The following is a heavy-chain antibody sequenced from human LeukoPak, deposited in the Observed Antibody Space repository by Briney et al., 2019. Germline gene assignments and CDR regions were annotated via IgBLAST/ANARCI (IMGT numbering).Heavy chain of an antibody. J-gene: IGHJ3*01. CDR2: IIPIFGTA. CDR1: GGTFSSYA. CDR3: AIDAQWELRAFVG. V-gene: IGHV1-69*06. D-gene: IGHD4-23*01. Sequence: GASVKVSCKASGGTFSSYAISLVRQAPGQGLEWMGGIIPIFGTANYAQKFQGRVTITADKSTSTAYMELSSLRAEDTAVYYCAIDAQWELRAFVGWGRGTMVIVSS.